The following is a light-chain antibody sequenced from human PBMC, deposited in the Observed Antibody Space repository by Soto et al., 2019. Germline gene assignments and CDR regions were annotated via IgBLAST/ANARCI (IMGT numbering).Light chain of an antibody. CDR3: QQYNSYPRT. J-gene: IGKJ1*01. Sequence: DIQMTQSPSTLSASVGYRFTITCRASQSISSWLAWYQQKPGKAPNLLIYDASSLESGVPSRFSGSGSGTEFTLTISSLQPDDFATYYCQQYNSYPRTFGQGTTVDIK. V-gene: IGKV1-5*01. CDR2: DAS. CDR1: QSISSW.